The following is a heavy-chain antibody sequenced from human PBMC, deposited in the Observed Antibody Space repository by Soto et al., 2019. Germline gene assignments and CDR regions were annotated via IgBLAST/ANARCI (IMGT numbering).Heavy chain of an antibody. D-gene: IGHD1-20*01. V-gene: IGHV3-7*01. CDR1: EFTFGKYY. CDR2: IKPDGSEQ. J-gene: IGHJ6*02. Sequence: PGGSLRLSCAASEFTFGKYYMTFFRQAPGKGPEWVANIKPDGSEQYYVDSVKGRFTISRDNANNSLYLQMNSLRAEDTAVYFCARGNWNYYYGFDVWGQGTTVTVSS. CDR3: ARGNWNYYYGFDV.